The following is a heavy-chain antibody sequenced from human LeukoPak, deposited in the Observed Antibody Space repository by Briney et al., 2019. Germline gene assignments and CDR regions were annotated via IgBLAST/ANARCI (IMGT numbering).Heavy chain of an antibody. D-gene: IGHD3-10*01. CDR3: ARARIPTMVRGVAFDAFDI. CDR1: GFTFSSYS. CDR2: ISSSSSYI. Sequence: GGSLRLSCAASGFTFSSYSMNWVRQAPGEGLEWVSSISSSSSYIYYADSVKGRFTISRDNAKNSLYLQMNSLRAEDTAVYYCARARIPTMVRGVAFDAFDIWGQGTMVTVSS. J-gene: IGHJ3*02. V-gene: IGHV3-21*01.